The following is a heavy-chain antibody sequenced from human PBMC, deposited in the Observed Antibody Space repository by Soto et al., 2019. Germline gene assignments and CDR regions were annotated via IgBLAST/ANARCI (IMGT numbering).Heavy chain of an antibody. J-gene: IGHJ3*02. CDR3: AEMATTTPQDAFDI. V-gene: IGHV3-30*03. D-gene: IGHD5-12*01. Sequence: PGGSLRLSCAASGFTFSSYGMHWVRQAPGKGLEWVAVISYDGSNKYYADSVKGRFTISRDNSKNTLYLQMNSLRAEDTAVYYCAEMATTTPQDAFDIWGQGTMVTVSS. CDR2: ISYDGSNK. CDR1: GFTFSSYG.